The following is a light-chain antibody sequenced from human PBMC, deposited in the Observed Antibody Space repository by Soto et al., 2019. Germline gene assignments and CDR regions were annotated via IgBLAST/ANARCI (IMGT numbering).Light chain of an antibody. J-gene: IGKJ1*01. CDR2: DAS. CDR3: QQYNSYSRT. V-gene: IGKV1-5*01. Sequence: DIQMTQSPSTLSASVGDRVTITCRASQSMSSWLAWYQQKPGKAPKLLIYDASSLERGVPSRFSGSGSGTEFTLSISSLQPDDFATSYCQQYNSYSRTCGQGTKVEIQ. CDR1: QSMSSW.